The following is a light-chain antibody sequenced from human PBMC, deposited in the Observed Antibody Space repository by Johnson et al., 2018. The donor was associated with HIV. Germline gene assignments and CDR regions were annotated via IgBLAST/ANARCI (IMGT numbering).Light chain of an antibody. CDR2: DNN. CDR3: GTWDSSLSVYV. CDR1: SSNIGNNY. V-gene: IGLV1-51*01. J-gene: IGLJ1*01. Sequence: QSVLTQPPSVSAAPGQKVTISCSGRSSNIGNNYVSWYQQLPGTAPKLLIYDNNKRPSGIPDRFFGSKSGTSATLDITGLQTGDEADYYCGTWDSSLSVYVFGTATKVTVL.